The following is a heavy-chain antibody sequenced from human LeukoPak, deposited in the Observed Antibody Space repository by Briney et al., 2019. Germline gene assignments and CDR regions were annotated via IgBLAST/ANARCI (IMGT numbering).Heavy chain of an antibody. J-gene: IGHJ6*02. CDR1: GFTFSSYG. Sequence: GRSLSLSCAASGFTFSSYGMHWVRQAPGKGLEWVAVIRYDGSNKYYADSVKGRFTISRDNSKNTLYLQMNSLRAEDTAVYYCARAVTTSYYYYYYGMDVWGQGTTVTVSS. CDR2: IRYDGSNK. D-gene: IGHD4-17*01. V-gene: IGHV3-33*01. CDR3: ARAVTTSYYYYYYGMDV.